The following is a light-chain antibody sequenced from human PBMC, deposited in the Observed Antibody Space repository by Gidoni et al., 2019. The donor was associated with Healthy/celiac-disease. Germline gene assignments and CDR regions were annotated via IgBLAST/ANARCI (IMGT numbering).Light chain of an antibody. CDR2: KAS. CDR1: QSISSW. J-gene: IGKJ1*01. CDR3: QQYKSYSRT. V-gene: IGKV1-5*03. Sequence: DIQMTQSPSTLSASVGDRVTITCRASQSISSWLAWYQQKPGKAPKLLIYKASSLESGVPSRFSGSGSGTEFTLTISSLQPDDFATYYCQQYKSYSRTFXXXTKVESK.